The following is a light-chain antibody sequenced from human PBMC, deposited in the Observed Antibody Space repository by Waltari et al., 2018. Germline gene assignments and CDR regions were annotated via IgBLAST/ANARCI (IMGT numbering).Light chain of an antibody. J-gene: IGKJ1*01. Sequence: DIQMTQSPSSLSASVGDRVTITCRASQGIGSDLGWYQQKSGKAPKRLIYGASTLDGGVPSSFIGSASGTDFTLTISILQPEDFATYYCLQHKSFPRTFGQGTKVE. CDR1: QGIGSD. CDR3: LQHKSFPRT. CDR2: GAS. V-gene: IGKV1-17*01.